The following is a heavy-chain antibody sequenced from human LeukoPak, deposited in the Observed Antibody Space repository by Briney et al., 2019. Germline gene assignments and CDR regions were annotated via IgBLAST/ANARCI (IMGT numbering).Heavy chain of an antibody. Sequence: GGSLRLSCAASGFTVSSNYMSWVRQAPGKGLEWVSVIYSGGSTYYADSVKGRFTISRHNSKNTLYLQMNSLRVEDTAVYYCARALSIAAAGPNWFDPWGQGTLVTVSS. V-gene: IGHV3-53*04. D-gene: IGHD6-13*01. CDR1: GFTVSSNY. J-gene: IGHJ5*02. CDR3: ARALSIAAAGPNWFDP. CDR2: IYSGGST.